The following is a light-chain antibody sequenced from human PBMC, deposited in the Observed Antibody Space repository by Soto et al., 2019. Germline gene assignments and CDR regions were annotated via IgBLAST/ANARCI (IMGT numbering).Light chain of an antibody. V-gene: IGKV1-5*03. J-gene: IGKJ3*01. Sequence: DIQMTQFPSTLSASVGDTVTVTCRASRSYSTWLAWYQQIPGGAPKLLIYKASILESGVPSRFSGSGSGTEFTLTITSLQPEDFATYYCQQYDMFGPGTKVDI. CDR2: KAS. CDR1: RSYSTW. CDR3: QQYDM.